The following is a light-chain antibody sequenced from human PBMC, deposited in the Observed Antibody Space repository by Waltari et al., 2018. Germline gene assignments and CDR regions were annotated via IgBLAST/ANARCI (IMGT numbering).Light chain of an antibody. CDR3: QSYDSSLSGSGV. CDR2: GNS. J-gene: IGLJ3*02. CDR1: SSNIGAGYD. Sequence: QSVLTQPPSVSGAPGQRVTISSTGSSSNIGAGYDVHWYQQLPGTAPKLLIYGNSNRPSGVPDRFSGSKSGTSASLDIAGLQAEDEADYYCQSYDSSLSGSGVFGGGTKLTVL. V-gene: IGLV1-40*01.